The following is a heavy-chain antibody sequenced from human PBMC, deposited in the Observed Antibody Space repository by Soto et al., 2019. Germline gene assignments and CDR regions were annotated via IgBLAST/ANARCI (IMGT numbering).Heavy chain of an antibody. V-gene: IGHV4-4*09. Sequence: PSETLSLTCIVSGGSISNDYWTWIRQPPGKGLEWIGYIYKGGSINYNPSLKSRVTISVDTSNNQFSLKLSSVTAADTAVYYCARAYYSSSGYYVFDSWGQGTLVTVSS. CDR3: ARAYYSSSGYYVFDS. CDR2: IYKGGSI. D-gene: IGHD3-22*01. CDR1: GGSISNDY. J-gene: IGHJ4*02.